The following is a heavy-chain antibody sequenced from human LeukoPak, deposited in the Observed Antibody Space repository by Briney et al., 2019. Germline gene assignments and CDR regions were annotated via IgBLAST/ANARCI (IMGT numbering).Heavy chain of an antibody. D-gene: IGHD1-26*01. CDR1: GYSISSSYY. V-gene: IGHV4-39*01. Sequence: PSETLSLTCSVSGYSISSSYYWGWIRQPPGKGLEWIGSIYYSGSTYYNPSLKSRVTISVDTSKNQFSLKLSSVTAADTAVYYCARSRGSYDYWGQGTLVTVSS. J-gene: IGHJ4*02. CDR3: ARSRGSYDY. CDR2: IYYSGST.